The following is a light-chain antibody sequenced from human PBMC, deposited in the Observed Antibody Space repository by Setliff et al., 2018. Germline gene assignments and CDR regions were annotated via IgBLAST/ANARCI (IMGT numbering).Light chain of an antibody. V-gene: IGLV1-44*01. Sequence: SALTQPPSASGTPGQRVTISCSGSSSNIGSKTVNWYRQLPGTAPKLLISQDSQRPSGVPDRFSGSKSGTSASLAISGLQSEDEADYYCAAWDVSLNEVVFGGGTKVTVL. J-gene: IGLJ2*01. CDR1: SSNIGSKT. CDR3: AAWDVSLNEVV. CDR2: QDS.